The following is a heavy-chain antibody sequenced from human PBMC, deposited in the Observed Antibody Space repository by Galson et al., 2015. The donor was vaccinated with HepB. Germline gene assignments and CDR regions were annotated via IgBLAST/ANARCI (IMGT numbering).Heavy chain of an antibody. CDR1: GYSLTSYW. V-gene: IGHV5-51*01. J-gene: IGHJ5*02. CDR3: ARGPSSGWYGRWLDP. CDR2: IYPGDSES. D-gene: IGHD6-19*01. Sequence: QSGAEVKKPGESLKISCKGSGYSLTSYWIGWVRQMPGKGLEWMGIIYPGDSESRYSPSFQGQVTISADKSISTAYLQWSSLKASDTAMYYCARGPSSGWYGRWLDPWGQGTQVTVSS.